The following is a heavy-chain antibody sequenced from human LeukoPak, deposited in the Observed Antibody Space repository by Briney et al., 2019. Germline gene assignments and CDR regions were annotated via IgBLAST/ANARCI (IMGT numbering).Heavy chain of an antibody. CDR3: ARDGSSSSWYLSYYYYGMDV. Sequence: SETLSLTCAVYGGSFSGYYWSWIRQPPGKGLEWIGEINHSGSTNYNPSLKSRVTISVDTSKNQFSLKLSSVTAADTAVYYCARDGSSSSWYLSYYYYGMDVWGQGATVTVSS. CDR1: GGSFSGYY. J-gene: IGHJ6*02. CDR2: INHSGST. V-gene: IGHV4-34*01. D-gene: IGHD6-13*01.